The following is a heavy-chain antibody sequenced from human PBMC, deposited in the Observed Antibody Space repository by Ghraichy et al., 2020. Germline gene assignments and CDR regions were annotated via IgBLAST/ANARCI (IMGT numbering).Heavy chain of an antibody. D-gene: IGHD4-17*01. CDR1: GFTFSSYA. CDR3: AKMAGGDYGRIRYYYYMDV. V-gene: IGHV3-23*01. CDR2: ISGSGGST. Sequence: GESLRLSCAASGFTFSSYAMSWVRQAPGKGLEWVSAISGSGGSTYYADSVKGRFTISRDNSKNTLYLQMNSLRAEDTAVYYCAKMAGGDYGRIRYYYYMDVWGKGTTVTVSS. J-gene: IGHJ6*03.